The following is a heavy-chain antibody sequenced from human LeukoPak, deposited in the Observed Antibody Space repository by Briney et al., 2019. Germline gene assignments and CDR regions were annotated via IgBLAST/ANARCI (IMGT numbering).Heavy chain of an antibody. CDR3: ERREDFWYFDL. V-gene: IGHV4-59*08. Sequence: SSETLSLTCTVSGGSISSYYWSWIRQPPGKGLEWIGYIYYTGSTNYNPSLKSRVTFSVDTSKNHFSLKLISVTAADTAVYYCERREDFWYFDLWGRGTLVTVSS. CDR1: GGSISSYY. CDR2: IYYTGST. J-gene: IGHJ2*01.